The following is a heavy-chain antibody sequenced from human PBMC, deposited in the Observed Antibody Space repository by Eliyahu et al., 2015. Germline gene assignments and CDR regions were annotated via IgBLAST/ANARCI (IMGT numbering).Heavy chain of an antibody. Sequence: QVTLKESGPVLVKPTETLTLTCTVSGFSLSNARMGVSWIRQPPGKALEWLAHIFSNDEKSYSTSLKSRLTISKDTSKSQVVLTMTNMDPVDTATYYCARIPLDSSSWYYFDYWGQGTLVTVSS. V-gene: IGHV2-26*01. CDR3: ARIPLDSSSWYYFDY. D-gene: IGHD6-13*01. J-gene: IGHJ4*02. CDR2: IFSNDEK. CDR1: GFSLSNARMG.